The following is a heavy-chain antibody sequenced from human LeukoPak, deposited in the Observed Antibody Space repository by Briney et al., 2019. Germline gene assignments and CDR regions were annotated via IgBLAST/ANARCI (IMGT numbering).Heavy chain of an antibody. J-gene: IGHJ4*02. CDR3: AKDHLPGIVVADRGY. CDR2: IKQDGSEK. D-gene: IGHD6-19*01. V-gene: IGHV3-7*03. CDR1: GFTFSSYR. Sequence: GGSLRLSCAASGFTFSSYRMSWVRQAPGKGLEWVANIKQDGSEKYYVDSVKGRFTISRDNAKNTLYLQINSLRAGDTAVYYCAKDHLPGIVVADRGYWGQGTLVTVSS.